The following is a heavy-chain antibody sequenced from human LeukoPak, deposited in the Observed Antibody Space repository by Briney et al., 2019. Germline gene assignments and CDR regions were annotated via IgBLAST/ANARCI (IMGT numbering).Heavy chain of an antibody. J-gene: IGHJ4*02. CDR2: INLSGDGT. CDR3: ARTCCSETSKFDY. CDR1: GYTFTRDY. Sequence: ASVKVSCKASGYTFTRDYMHWVRQAPGQWLEWMGVINLSGDGTSYAQKFQGRVTMTRNVSTSTVYMELSSLRSEDTAMYYCARTCCSETSKFDYWGQGTLVTVSS. D-gene: IGHD2-15*01. V-gene: IGHV1-46*01.